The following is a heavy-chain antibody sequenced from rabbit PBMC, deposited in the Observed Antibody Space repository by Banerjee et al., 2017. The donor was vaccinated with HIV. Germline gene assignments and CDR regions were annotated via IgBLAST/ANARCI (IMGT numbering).Heavy chain of an antibody. V-gene: IGHV1S47*01. Sequence: QEQLVESGGGLVTLGGSLKLSCKASGIDFSSYGISWVRQAPGKGPEWIAYIYPDFDISNYANSVKGRFTISSDNAQNTVFLQMTSLTDSDTATYFCARWTGALDLWGPGTLVTVS. J-gene: IGHJ6*01. CDR2: IYPDFDIS. CDR3: ARWTGALDL. CDR1: GIDFSSYG.